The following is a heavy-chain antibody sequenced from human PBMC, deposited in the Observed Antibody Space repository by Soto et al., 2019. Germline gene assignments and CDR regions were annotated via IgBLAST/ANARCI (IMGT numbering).Heavy chain of an antibody. J-gene: IGHJ6*02. D-gene: IGHD2-2*01. V-gene: IGHV3-48*02. CDR1: GFTFSSYS. CDR3: ARAVVPAAIPYYYYGMDV. CDR2: ISSSSSTI. Sequence: EVQLVESGGGLVQPGGSLRLSCAASGFTFSSYSMNWVRQAPGKGLEWVSYISSSSSTIYYADSVKGRFTITRDNAKNSLYLQMNSLRDEDTAVYYWARAVVPAAIPYYYYGMDVWGQGTTVTVSS.